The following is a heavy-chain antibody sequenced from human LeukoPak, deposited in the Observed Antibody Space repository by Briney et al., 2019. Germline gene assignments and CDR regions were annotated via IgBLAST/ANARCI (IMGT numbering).Heavy chain of an antibody. CDR1: GFTFSSYS. Sequence: GGSLRLSCAASGFTFSSYSMNWVRQAPGKGLEWVSYISSSSSTIYYADSVKGRFTISRDNAKNSLYLQMNSLRAEDTAVYYCARECGQWLALSYYGMDVWGQGTTVTVSS. D-gene: IGHD6-19*01. V-gene: IGHV3-48*01. CDR2: ISSSSSTI. J-gene: IGHJ6*02. CDR3: ARECGQWLALSYYGMDV.